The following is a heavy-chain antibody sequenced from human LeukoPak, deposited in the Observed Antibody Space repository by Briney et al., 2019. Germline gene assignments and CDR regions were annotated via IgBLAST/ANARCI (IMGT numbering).Heavy chain of an antibody. Sequence: PGGSLRLSCAASGFIFSNDATHRVRQAPGKGLEWVAFIWSDGSNKYYADSVKGRFTISRDNSEDTLYLQMNSLRVEDTAVYYCARDPAGSGFAFDSWGQGALVTVSS. J-gene: IGHJ4*02. CDR2: IWSDGSNK. CDR1: GFIFSNDA. V-gene: IGHV3-33*01. D-gene: IGHD1-1*01. CDR3: ARDPAGSGFAFDS.